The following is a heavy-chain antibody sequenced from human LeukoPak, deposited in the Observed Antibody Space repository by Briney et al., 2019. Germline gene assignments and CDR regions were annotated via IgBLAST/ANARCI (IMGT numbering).Heavy chain of an antibody. CDR1: GYTFTGYY. V-gene: IGHV1-8*02. J-gene: IGHJ5*02. CDR3: ARTARAGRGDWFDP. Sequence: ASVKVSCKASGYTFTGYYMHWVRQATGQGLEWMGWMNPNSGNTGYAQKFQGRVTMTRNTSISTAYMELSSLRSEDTAVYYCARTARAGRGDWFDPWGQGTLVTVSS. CDR2: MNPNSGNT. D-gene: IGHD3-10*01.